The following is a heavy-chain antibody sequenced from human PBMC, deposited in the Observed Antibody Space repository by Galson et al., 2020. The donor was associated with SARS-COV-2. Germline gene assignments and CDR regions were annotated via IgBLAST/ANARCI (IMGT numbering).Heavy chain of an antibody. J-gene: IGHJ4*02. CDR2: IYYSGST. CDR1: GGSISSSSYY. Sequence: ETSETLSLTCTVSGGSISSSSYYWGWIRLPPGKGLEWIGSIYYSGSTYYNPSLKSRVTISVDTSKNQFSLKLSSVTAADTAVYYCARLYYDFWSGPVGFDYWGQGTLVTVSS. D-gene: IGHD3-3*01. CDR3: ARLYYDFWSGPVGFDY. V-gene: IGHV4-39*01.